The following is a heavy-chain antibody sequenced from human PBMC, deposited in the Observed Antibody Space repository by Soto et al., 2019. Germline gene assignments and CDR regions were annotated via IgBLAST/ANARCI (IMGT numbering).Heavy chain of an antibody. CDR2: ISGSGDRT. CDR1: GFQFNNYA. D-gene: IGHD3-16*02. V-gene: IGHV3-23*01. Sequence: EVQLLDSGGGLVQPGGSLRVSFEASGFQFNNYAMSWVRQAPGKGLEWVSGISGSGDRTHYIDSVKGRFTISRDNSKNTLYLQMNSLRAEDTALYYCAKASTYEYVWGSYRYYFDYWGQGTLVTVSS. CDR3: AKASTYEYVWGSYRYYFDY. J-gene: IGHJ4*02.